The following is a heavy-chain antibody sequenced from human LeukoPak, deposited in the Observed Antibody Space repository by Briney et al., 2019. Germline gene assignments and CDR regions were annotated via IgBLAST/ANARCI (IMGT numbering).Heavy chain of an antibody. D-gene: IGHD1-26*01. CDR1: TGSISGDY. V-gene: IGHV4-59*01. J-gene: IGHJ3*02. Sequence: PSETLSLTCTVSTGSISGDYWSWIRQPPGKGLEWIGYIYYSGNTDYNPSLKSRVTISVDTSKNQFSLKLSSVTAADTAVYYCARAPTVGATEDAFDIWGQGTMVTVSS. CDR2: IYYSGNT. CDR3: ARAPTVGATEDAFDI.